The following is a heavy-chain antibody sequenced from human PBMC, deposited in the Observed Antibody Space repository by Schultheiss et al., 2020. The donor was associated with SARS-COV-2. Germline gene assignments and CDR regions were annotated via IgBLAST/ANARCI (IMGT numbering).Heavy chain of an antibody. CDR1: GGSFSGYY. Sequence: SETLSLTCAVYGGSFSGYYWGWIRQPPGKGLEWIGYIYYSGSTNYNPSLKSRVTISVDRSKNQFSLKLSSVTAADTAVYYCARGGGYGDYPEYFQHWGQGTLVTVSS. CDR2: IYYSGST. CDR3: ARGGGYGDYPEYFQH. J-gene: IGHJ1*01. D-gene: IGHD4-17*01. V-gene: IGHV4-59*12.